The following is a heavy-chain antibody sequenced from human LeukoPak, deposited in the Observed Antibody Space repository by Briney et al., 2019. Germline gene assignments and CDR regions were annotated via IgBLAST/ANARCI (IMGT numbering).Heavy chain of an antibody. J-gene: IGHJ3*02. CDR2: IGASGSDM. CDR3: ARDLYDAFDI. Sequence: GGSLRLTCAASGFTFSTSTMNWVRQAPGRGLEWFSSIGASGSDMYYAASVKGRFTISRDNAKNSLYLQMNSLRAEDTAVYYCARDLYDAFDIWGQGTMVTVSS. V-gene: IGHV3-21*01. CDR1: GFTFSTST.